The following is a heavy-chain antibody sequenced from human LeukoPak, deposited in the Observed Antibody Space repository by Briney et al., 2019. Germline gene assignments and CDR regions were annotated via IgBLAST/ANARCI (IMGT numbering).Heavy chain of an antibody. D-gene: IGHD3-22*01. J-gene: IGHJ3*02. CDR2: IYYSGST. Sequence: PSETLSLTCTVSGGSISSGGYYWSWIRQHPGKGLEWIGYIYYSGSTYYNPSLKSRVTISVDTSKHQFSLKLSSVTAADTAVYYCARAPESMIVVVIDAFDIWGQGTMVTVSS. CDR1: GGSISSGGYY. V-gene: IGHV4-31*03. CDR3: ARAPESMIVVVIDAFDI.